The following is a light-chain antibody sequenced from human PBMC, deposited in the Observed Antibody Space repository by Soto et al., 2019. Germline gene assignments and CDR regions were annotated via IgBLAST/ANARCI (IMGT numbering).Light chain of an antibody. CDR1: SSDVATYNY. V-gene: IGLV2-14*01. Sequence: QSALTQPASLSGSPGQSITISCTGSSSDVATYNYVSWYQQHPGKAPKLIIYEVRNRPSGVSDRFSDSKSDNTASLTISGLQADDEAEYHCSSYTDSGSFVVFGGGTQLTVL. J-gene: IGLJ7*01. CDR3: SSYTDSGSFVV. CDR2: EVR.